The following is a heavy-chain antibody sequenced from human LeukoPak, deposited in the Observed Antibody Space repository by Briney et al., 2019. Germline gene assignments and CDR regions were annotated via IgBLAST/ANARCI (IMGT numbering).Heavy chain of an antibody. CDR3: ARDEIVGDGYNLGYFDY. J-gene: IGHJ4*02. D-gene: IGHD5-24*01. V-gene: IGHV1-69*04. CDR2: IIPILGIA. CDR1: GGTFSSYA. Sequence: GASVKVSCKASGGTFSSYAISWVRQAPGQGLEWMGRIIPILGIANYARKFQGRVTITADKSTSTAYMELSSLRSEDTAVYYCARDEIVGDGYNLGYFDYWGQGTPVTVSS.